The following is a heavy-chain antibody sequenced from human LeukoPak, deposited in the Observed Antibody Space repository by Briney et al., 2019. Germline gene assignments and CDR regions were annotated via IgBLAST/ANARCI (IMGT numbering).Heavy chain of an antibody. J-gene: IGHJ4*02. Sequence: PVGSVTVSRKASLGTLRKYVISWVRQAPGQGGEWMGGIIAIFGTANYAQKLRGRGTITADKSTRTAYMQLSSLRSEDTAVYYCARDNDSRDRPHLDYWGQGTLGTVSS. V-gene: IGHV1-69*06. CDR3: ARDNDSRDRPHLDY. D-gene: IGHD3-16*01. CDR1: LGTLRKYV. CDR2: IIAIFGTA.